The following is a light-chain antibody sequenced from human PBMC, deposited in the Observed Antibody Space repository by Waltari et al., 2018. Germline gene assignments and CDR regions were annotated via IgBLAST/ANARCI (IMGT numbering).Light chain of an antibody. CDR1: SSNIGNNY. CDR2: ENT. Sequence: QSVLTPPPSVSPAPGQRVTISCSGGSSNIGNNYVSWYRQFPGTAPKLLIYENTERPPGIPGHFSGCKSGTSATLDMTGLQAGDEADYYCGTWDSSLGGAVFGGGTHLTVL. V-gene: IGLV1-51*02. J-gene: IGLJ7*01. CDR3: GTWDSSLGGAV.